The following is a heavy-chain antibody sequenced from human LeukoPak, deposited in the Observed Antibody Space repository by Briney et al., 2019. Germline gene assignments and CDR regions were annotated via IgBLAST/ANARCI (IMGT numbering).Heavy chain of an antibody. CDR3: ARKGVIHYYGSGSYVY. CDR2: INHSGST. J-gene: IGHJ4*02. D-gene: IGHD3-10*01. V-gene: IGHV4-34*01. CDR1: GGSFSGYY. Sequence: SETLSLTCAVYGGSFSGYYWSWIRQPPGKGLEWIGEINHSGSTNYNPSLKSRVTISVDTSKNQFSLKLSSVTAADTAVYYCARKGVIHYYGSGSYVYWGQGTMVTVSS.